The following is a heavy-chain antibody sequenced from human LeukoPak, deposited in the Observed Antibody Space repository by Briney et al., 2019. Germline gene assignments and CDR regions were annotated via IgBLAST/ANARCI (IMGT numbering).Heavy chain of an antibody. D-gene: IGHD3-22*01. CDR1: GFTFNIFA. J-gene: IGHJ4*02. CDR3: ARAFYYYDSDY. CDR2: IGSNISTI. V-gene: IGHV3-48*04. Sequence: GGSLRLSCAASGFTFNIFAMNWVRQAPGKGLEWVSYIGSNISTIYYADSVKGRFTISRDNAKNSLYLQMNSLRAEDTAVYYCARAFYYYDSDYWGQGTLVTVSS.